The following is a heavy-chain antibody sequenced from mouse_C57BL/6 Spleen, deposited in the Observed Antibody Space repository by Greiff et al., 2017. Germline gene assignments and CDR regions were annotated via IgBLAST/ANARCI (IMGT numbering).Heavy chain of an antibody. D-gene: IGHD1-1*01. CDR3: AREDYYGSSAYYYAMDY. J-gene: IGHJ4*01. Sequence: QVQLQQSGAELVRPGTSVKVSCKASGYAFTNYLIEWVKQRPGQGLEWIGVINPGSGGTNYNEKFKGKATLTADKSSSTAYMQLSSLTSEDSAVYFCAREDYYGSSAYYYAMDYWGQGTSVTVSS. V-gene: IGHV1-54*01. CDR2: INPGSGGT. CDR1: GYAFTNYL.